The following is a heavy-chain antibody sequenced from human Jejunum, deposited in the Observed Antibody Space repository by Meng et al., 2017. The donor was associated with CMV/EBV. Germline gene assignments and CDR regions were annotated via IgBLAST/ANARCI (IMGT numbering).Heavy chain of an antibody. Sequence: SGGSISSGGYFWSWIRQPPGKGLEWIGYIFHTGSAYYNLSLKSRVTISVDTSKNNFSLKMISVTAADTAVYYCARGDYDTSGYYFDLWGQGTLVTVSS. J-gene: IGHJ4*02. CDR2: IFHTGSA. D-gene: IGHD3-22*01. V-gene: IGHV4-30-4*01. CDR3: ARGDYDTSGYYFDL. CDR1: GGSISSGGYF.